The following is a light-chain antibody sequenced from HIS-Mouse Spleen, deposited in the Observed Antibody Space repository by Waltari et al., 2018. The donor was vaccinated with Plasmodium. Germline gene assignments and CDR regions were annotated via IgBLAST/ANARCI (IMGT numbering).Light chain of an antibody. Sequence: DIQMTQSPSSLSASVGDRVTITCQARQDISNYLKWYQQKPGKAPKLLIYDASNLETGFPSRFSGSGSGTDFTCTISSLQPEDIATYYCQQYDNLPYTFGQGTKLEIK. CDR3: QQYDNLPYT. CDR1: QDISNY. J-gene: IGKJ2*01. V-gene: IGKV1-33*01. CDR2: DAS.